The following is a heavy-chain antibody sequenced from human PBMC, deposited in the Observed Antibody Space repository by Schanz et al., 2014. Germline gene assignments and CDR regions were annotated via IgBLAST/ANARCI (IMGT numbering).Heavy chain of an antibody. D-gene: IGHD5-12*01. CDR3: ARDLTVDTGYVLHYDYCGVDV. J-gene: IGHJ6*02. CDR2: IIPILGIA. CDR1: GGTFSSYT. V-gene: IGHV1-69*04. Sequence: QVDLIQTGAEVKKPGSSVKVSCKASGGTFSSYTISWVRQAPGQGLEWMGRIIPILGIANYAQNFKGRVTNAEDKYTTTAYMELSGLRTEDTAVYYCARDLTVDTGYVLHYDYCGVDVWGQGTTVTVSS.